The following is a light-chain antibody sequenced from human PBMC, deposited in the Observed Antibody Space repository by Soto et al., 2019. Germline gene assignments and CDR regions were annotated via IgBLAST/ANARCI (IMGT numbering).Light chain of an antibody. CDR3: SSYTSSSAYV. CDR1: SSDVGGYNY. Sequence: QSVLTQPASVSGSPGQSITISCTGTSSDVGGYNYVSWYQQQSGKAPKLMIHEVSNRPSGVSNRFSGSKSGNTASLTISGLQAEDAADYYCSSYTSSSAYVFGIGTKVTVL. V-gene: IGLV2-14*01. CDR2: EVS. J-gene: IGLJ1*01.